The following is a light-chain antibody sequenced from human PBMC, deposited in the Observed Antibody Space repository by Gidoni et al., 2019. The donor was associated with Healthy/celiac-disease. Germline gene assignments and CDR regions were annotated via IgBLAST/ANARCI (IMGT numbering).Light chain of an antibody. J-gene: IGKJ2*01. CDR3: QQYYSTPYT. Sequence: DIVMAQSPDSLAVSLGDRATINCKSSQSVFYSSNNKYYLAWYQRKPGQPPKLLIYWASTRESGVPDRFSGSGSGTDFTLTISSLQAEDVAVYYCQQYYSTPYTFGQXTKLEIK. CDR1: QSVFYSSNNKYY. V-gene: IGKV4-1*01. CDR2: WAS.